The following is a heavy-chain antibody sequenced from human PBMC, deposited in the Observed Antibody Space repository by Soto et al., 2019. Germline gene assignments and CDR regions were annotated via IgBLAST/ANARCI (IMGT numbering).Heavy chain of an antibody. CDR1: GYPFTGSY. J-gene: IGHJ4*02. Sequence: SVQVSCKASGYPFTGSYMHWVRQAPGQGLEWMGWINPNSGGTNYAQKFQGRVTVTRDTSISTAYMELSRLRSDDTSVYYGARDFSSSADGFVDWGQGNPVTV. CDR3: ARDFSSSADGFVD. D-gene: IGHD6-6*01. V-gene: IGHV1-2*02. CDR2: INPNSGGT.